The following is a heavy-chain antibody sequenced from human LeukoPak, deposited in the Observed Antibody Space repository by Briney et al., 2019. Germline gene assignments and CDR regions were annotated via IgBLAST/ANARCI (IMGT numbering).Heavy chain of an antibody. V-gene: IGHV1-46*01. D-gene: IGHD3-16*02. J-gene: IGHJ4*02. Sequence: GASVKVSCKAPGYTFTSYYMHWVRQAPGQGLEWMGIINPSGGSTSYAQKFQGRVTMTRDMSTSTVYMELSSLRSEDTAVYYCARDYDYVWGSYRLPFDYWGQGTLVTVSS. CDR2: INPSGGST. CDR1: GYTFTSYY. CDR3: ARDYDYVWGSYRLPFDY.